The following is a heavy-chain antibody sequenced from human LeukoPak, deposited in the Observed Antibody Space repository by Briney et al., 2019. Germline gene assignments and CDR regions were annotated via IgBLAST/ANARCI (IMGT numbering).Heavy chain of an antibody. CDR1: GGSISSSSYY. V-gene: IGHV4-39*07. J-gene: IGHJ5*02. D-gene: IGHD3-10*01. CDR3: ARHYYYGSGSYYSWFDP. Sequence: PSETLSLTCTVSGGSISSSSYYWGWIRQPPGKGLEWIGSIYYSGSTYYNPSLKSRVTISVDTSKNQFSLKLSSVTAADTAVYYCARHYYYGSGSYYSWFDPWGQGTLVTVSS. CDR2: IYYSGST.